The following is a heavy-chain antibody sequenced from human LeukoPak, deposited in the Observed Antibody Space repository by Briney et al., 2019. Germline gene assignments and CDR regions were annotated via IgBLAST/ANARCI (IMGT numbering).Heavy chain of an antibody. Sequence: HPGGSLRLSCAASGFTFSSSAMSWVRQAPGKGLEWVSVIYSGGTTYYTDSVKGRFTISRDSSKNTLYLQMNSLRAEDTAVYYCARGFARGFDYWGQGTLVTVSS. V-gene: IGHV3-53*01. D-gene: IGHD6-6*01. CDR2: IYSGGTT. J-gene: IGHJ4*02. CDR1: GFTFSSSA. CDR3: ARGFARGFDY.